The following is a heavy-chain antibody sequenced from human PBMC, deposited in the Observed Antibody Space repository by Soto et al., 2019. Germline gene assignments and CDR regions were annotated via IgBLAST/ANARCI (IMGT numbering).Heavy chain of an antibody. CDR2: ISAYNGNT. CDR3: ARSIVQQLGYDPDPTGSDY. Sequence: ASVKVSCKASGYTFTSYGISWVRQAPGQGLEWMGWISAYNGNTNYAQKLQGRVNMTTDTSTSTAYMELRSLRSDDTAVYYCARSIVQQLGYDPDPTGSDYWGQGTMVTVSS. D-gene: IGHD6-13*01. CDR1: GYTFTSYG. J-gene: IGHJ4*02. V-gene: IGHV1-18*04.